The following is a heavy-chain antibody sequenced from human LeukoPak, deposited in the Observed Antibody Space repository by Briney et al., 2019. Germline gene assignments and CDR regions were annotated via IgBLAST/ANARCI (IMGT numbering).Heavy chain of an antibody. V-gene: IGHV3-48*03. J-gene: IGHJ4*02. CDR2: ISSSGNTI. Sequence: GGSLRLSCAASGFTFSDYEMNWVRQAPGKGLEWVSYISSSGNTIYYADSVKGRFTISRDNANDSLFLQMNSLRAEDTALYYCARARPGPYCGGDCSHFDYWGQGTLVTVSS. CDR1: GFTFSDYE. CDR3: ARARPGPYCGGDCSHFDY. D-gene: IGHD2-21*02.